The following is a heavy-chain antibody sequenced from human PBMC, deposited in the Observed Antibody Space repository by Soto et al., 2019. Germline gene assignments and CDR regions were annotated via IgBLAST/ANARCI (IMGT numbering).Heavy chain of an antibody. J-gene: IGHJ6*02. CDR2: IYYSGRT. Sequence: QVQLQESGPGLVKPSQTLSLTCTVSGGSISSGGYYWSWIRPHPGKGREWIGYIYYSGRTYYNPSPESRVTITVDTSKNQSPLTLSSGPAADTAVYYCARVFGFGGMDVWGQGTTVTVSS. D-gene: IGHD3-10*01. CDR3: ARVFGFGGMDV. V-gene: IGHV4-31*03. CDR1: GGSISSGGYY.